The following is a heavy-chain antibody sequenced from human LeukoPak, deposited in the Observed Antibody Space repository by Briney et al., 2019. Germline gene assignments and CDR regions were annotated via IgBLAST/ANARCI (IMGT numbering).Heavy chain of an antibody. CDR2: MNPTSDNT. Sequence: GASVKVSCMAFGDTFTSDINWVRQPPGQGLEWMGWMNPTSDNTGYAQKFQGRVTMTRSTSVSTAYMELSSLKSEDTAVYYCVKAAVSGHSSDGSYRLDSWGQGTLLIVSS. D-gene: IGHD2-15*01. J-gene: IGHJ4*02. CDR3: VKAAVSGHSSDGSYRLDS. CDR1: GDTFTSD. V-gene: IGHV1-8*01.